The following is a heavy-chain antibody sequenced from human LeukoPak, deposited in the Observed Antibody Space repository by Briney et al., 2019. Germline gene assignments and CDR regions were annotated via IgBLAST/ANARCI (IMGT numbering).Heavy chain of an antibody. D-gene: IGHD2-2*01. CDR3: AREWKYCRSTSCGYYFDY. CDR1: GYTFNSYS. J-gene: IGHJ4*02. Sequence: ASVKVSCKASGYTFNSYSVGWVRQAPGQGLEWMGWISTYNGNTNYSQKLQGRVTMTTDTSTRTAYMELRSLRSDDTAVYYCAREWKYCRSTSCGYYFDYWGQGTLVTVSS. CDR2: ISTYNGNT. V-gene: IGHV1-18*01.